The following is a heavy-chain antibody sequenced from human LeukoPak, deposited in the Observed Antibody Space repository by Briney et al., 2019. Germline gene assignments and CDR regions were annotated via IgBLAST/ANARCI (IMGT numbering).Heavy chain of an antibody. CDR2: ISGRGSMI. J-gene: IGHJ4*02. Sequence: AGSLRLSCAASGFTFSSYSMNWVRQAPGKGLEWVSYISGRGSMIYYADSVKGRFSISRDNAKNSLYLQMNSLRAEDTAVYYCARDLYYYDSSGHYLFDYWGQGTLVTVSS. V-gene: IGHV3-48*04. CDR3: ARDLYYYDSSGHYLFDY. D-gene: IGHD3-22*01. CDR1: GFTFSSYS.